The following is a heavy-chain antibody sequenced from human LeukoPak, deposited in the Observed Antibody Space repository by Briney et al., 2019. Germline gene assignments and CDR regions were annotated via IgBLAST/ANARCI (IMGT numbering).Heavy chain of an antibody. J-gene: IGHJ4*02. CDR3: AREIKARAGYYFDY. D-gene: IGHD3-10*01. Sequence: GGSLRLSCAASRFTVSSKHMSWVRQTPGKGLEWVSVIYSGGTTYYADSVKGRVTISRDNSKNTLYLQMNSLRVEDTAVYYCAREIKARAGYYFDYWGQGTLVTVSS. V-gene: IGHV3-66*01. CDR2: IYSGGTT. CDR1: RFTVSSKH.